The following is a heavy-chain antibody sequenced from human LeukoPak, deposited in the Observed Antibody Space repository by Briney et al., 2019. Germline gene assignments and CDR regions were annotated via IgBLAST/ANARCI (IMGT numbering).Heavy chain of an antibody. J-gene: IGHJ4*02. V-gene: IGHV3-74*01. CDR2: MNEYSTTI. CDR3: ARGGVNPVDH. CDR1: GFPFNSFW. Sequence: GGSLRLSCAASGFPFNSFWMHWVRQAPGKGLVWVSDMNEYSTTIRYADSVKGRFTISRDNAKSILYLQMNNLRAGDTAMYFCARGGVNPVDHWGQGTLVTVSS. D-gene: IGHD1-14*01.